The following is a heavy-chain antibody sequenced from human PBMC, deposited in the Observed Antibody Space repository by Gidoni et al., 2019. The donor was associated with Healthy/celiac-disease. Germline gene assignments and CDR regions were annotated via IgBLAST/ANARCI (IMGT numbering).Heavy chain of an antibody. CDR2: LYYSGST. V-gene: IGHV4-39*01. Sequence: QLQLQESGPGLVKPSETLSLTCTVSGGSISSSSYYWGWIRQPPGKGLEWIGSLYYSGSTHYKPSRKSRVTISVDTAKNQFSLKLSSVTAADTAVYYCARISAGIVGATTPSGYFDYWGQGTLVTVSS. CDR1: GGSISSSSYY. J-gene: IGHJ4*02. D-gene: IGHD1-26*01. CDR3: ARISAGIVGATTPSGYFDY.